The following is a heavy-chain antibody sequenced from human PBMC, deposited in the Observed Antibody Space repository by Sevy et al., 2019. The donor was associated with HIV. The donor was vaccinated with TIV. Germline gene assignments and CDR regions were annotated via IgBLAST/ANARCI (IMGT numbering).Heavy chain of an antibody. D-gene: IGHD3-22*01. CDR1: GYTFTSYG. CDR3: ARDQYYYDSSGYYYWNH. J-gene: IGHJ5*02. CDR2: MSAYNGNT. V-gene: IGHV1-18*01. Sequence: ASVKVSCKASGYTFTSYGISWVRQAPGQGLEWMGWMSAYNGNTNYAQKLQGRVTMTTDTSTSTAYMELRSLRSDDTAGYYCARDQYYYDSSGYYYWNHWGQGTLVTVSS.